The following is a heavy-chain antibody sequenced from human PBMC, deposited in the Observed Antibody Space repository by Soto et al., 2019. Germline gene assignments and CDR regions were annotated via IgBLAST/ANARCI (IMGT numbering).Heavy chain of an antibody. D-gene: IGHD6-13*01. Sequence: DVQLVHSGAEGNKPGESLKISCKGSGYTFTDRWIGWVRQMPGKGLEWMGIIYPGDSDTRYSPSFQGQVTISVDKSVSTVYMQWRSLKASDTSMYYCARSGTAATGGSEFFDYWGQGTLVTVSS. CDR2: IYPGDSDT. V-gene: IGHV5-51*03. CDR3: ARSGTAATGGSEFFDY. J-gene: IGHJ4*02. CDR1: GYTFTDRW.